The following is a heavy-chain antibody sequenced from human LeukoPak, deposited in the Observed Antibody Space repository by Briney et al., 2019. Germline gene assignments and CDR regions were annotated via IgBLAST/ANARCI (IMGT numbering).Heavy chain of an antibody. CDR3: ARVVEWMTFDY. CDR2: IYPGDSDT. Sequence: GASLQISCKGSGYSFTSYWIGWVRQLPGKGLEWMGIIYPGDSDTRYSPSFQGQVTISADKSISTAYLQWSSLKASDTAMYYCARVVEWMTFDYWGQGTLVTVSS. CDR1: GYSFTSYW. D-gene: IGHD1-26*01. J-gene: IGHJ4*02. V-gene: IGHV5-51*01.